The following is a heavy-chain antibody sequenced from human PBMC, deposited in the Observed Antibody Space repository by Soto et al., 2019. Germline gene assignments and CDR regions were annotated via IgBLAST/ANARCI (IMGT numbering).Heavy chain of an antibody. Sequence: PGGSLRLSCAASGFPFDDYAMHWLRQAPGKGLEWVSLIIWDGGATDYADSVKGRFTISRDNSKKSLYLQMNSLRAEDTALYYCAKGRRAGYNYYLDSWGQGTLVTVSS. CDR3: AKGRRAGYNYYLDS. V-gene: IGHV3-43D*04. CDR2: IIWDGGAT. J-gene: IGHJ4*02. CDR1: GFPFDDYA. D-gene: IGHD5-12*01.